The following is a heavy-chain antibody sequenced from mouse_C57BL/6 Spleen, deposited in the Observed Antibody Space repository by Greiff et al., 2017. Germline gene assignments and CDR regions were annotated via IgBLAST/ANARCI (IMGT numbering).Heavy chain of an antibody. J-gene: IGHJ3*01. Sequence: VQLKQSGPELVKPGASVKISCKASGYSFTGYYMNWVKQSPEKSLEWIGEINPSTGGTTYNQKFKSKATLTVDKSSSTAYMQLKSLTSEDSAVYYCARDYYGRGWFAYWGQGTLVTVSA. D-gene: IGHD1-1*01. CDR3: ARDYYGRGWFAY. CDR2: INPSTGGT. CDR1: GYSFTGYY. V-gene: IGHV1-42*01.